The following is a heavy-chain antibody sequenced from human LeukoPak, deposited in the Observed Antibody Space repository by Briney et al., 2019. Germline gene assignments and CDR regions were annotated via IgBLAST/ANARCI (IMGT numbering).Heavy chain of an antibody. D-gene: IGHD4-23*01. J-gene: IGHJ4*02. CDR3: AREGAGGNDY. V-gene: IGHV3-7*01. CDR2: TKQDGSEK. CDR1: GFTFRSYW. Sequence: GGSLRLSCAASGFTFRSYWMSWVRQAPGRGLEWVANTKQDGSEKDYVDSVKGRFTISRDNAKNSLYLQMNSLSAEDTAVYYCAREGAGGNDYWGQGTLVTVSS.